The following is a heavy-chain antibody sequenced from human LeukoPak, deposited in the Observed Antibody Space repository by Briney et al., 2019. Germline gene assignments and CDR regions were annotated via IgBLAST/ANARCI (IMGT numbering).Heavy chain of an antibody. J-gene: IGHJ4*02. V-gene: IGHV3-30-3*01. D-gene: IGHD5-18*01. CDR1: GFTFSTYP. CDR3: ARLNLGYGYFLEATKHDY. CDR2: ISYDDGTNK. Sequence: GGSLRLSCAASGFTFSTYPMHWVRQAPGKGLERVAVISYDDGTNKYYADSVKGRFTISRDNSKNTLYLQMNSLRAEDTAVYYCARLNLGYGYFLEATKHDYWGQGTLVTVSS.